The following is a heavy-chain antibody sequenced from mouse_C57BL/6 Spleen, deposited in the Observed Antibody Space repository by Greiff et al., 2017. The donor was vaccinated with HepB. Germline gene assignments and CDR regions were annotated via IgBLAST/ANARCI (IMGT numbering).Heavy chain of an antibody. Sequence: VQLKESGGSLVKPGGSLKLSCAASGFTFSDYGMHWVRQAPEKGLEWVAYISSGSSTIYYADTVKGRFTISRDNAKNTLYLQMTSLRSEDTAMYYCARNGNYPYYAMDYWGQGTSVTVSS. CDR2: ISSGSSTI. V-gene: IGHV5-17*01. J-gene: IGHJ4*01. CDR1: GFTFSDYG. CDR3: ARNGNYPYYAMDY. D-gene: IGHD2-1*01.